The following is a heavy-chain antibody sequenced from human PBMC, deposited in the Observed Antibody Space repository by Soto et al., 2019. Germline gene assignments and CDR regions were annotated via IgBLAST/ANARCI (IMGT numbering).Heavy chain of an antibody. J-gene: IGHJ4*02. D-gene: IGHD1-7*01. CDR3: ARDELRGGSSY. CDR1: GGSISSYY. V-gene: IGHV4-59*01. Sequence: SETLSLTCTVSGGSISSYYLSWIRQPPGKGLEWIGYIYYSGSTNYNPSLKSRVTISVDTSKNQFSLKLSSVTAADTAVYYCARDELRGGSSYWGQGTLVTVSS. CDR2: IYYSGST.